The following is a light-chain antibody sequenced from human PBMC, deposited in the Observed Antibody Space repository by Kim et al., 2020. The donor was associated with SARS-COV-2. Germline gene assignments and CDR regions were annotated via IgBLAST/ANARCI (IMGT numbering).Light chain of an antibody. CDR1: KSNIGTNF. V-gene: IGLV1-44*01. Sequence: GQRVTISCPGSKSNIGTNFVWWYKQLPGTAPELLIYSDNQRSSGVPDRFSASKSDTSASLAISGLQADDEADYFCASWDSSLNGVLFGGGTQLTVL. CDR3: ASWDSSLNGVL. CDR2: SDN. J-gene: IGLJ2*01.